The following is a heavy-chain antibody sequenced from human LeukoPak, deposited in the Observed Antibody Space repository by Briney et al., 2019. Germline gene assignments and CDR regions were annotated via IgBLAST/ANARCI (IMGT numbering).Heavy chain of an antibody. CDR3: ARDKRLVTMVRGVMDYYYYGMDV. J-gene: IGHJ6*02. Sequence: SETLSLTCTVSGGSISSYYWSWIRQPPGKGLEWIGYIYYSGSTNYNPSLESRVTISVDTSKNQFSLKLSSVTAADTAVYYCARDKRLVTMVRGVMDYYYYGMDVWGQGTTVTVSS. D-gene: IGHD3-10*01. V-gene: IGHV4-59*01. CDR2: IYYSGST. CDR1: GGSISSYY.